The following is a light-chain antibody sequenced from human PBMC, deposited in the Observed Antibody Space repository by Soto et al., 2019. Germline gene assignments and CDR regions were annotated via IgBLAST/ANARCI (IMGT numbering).Light chain of an antibody. CDR1: QSVSNN. CDR2: YAS. V-gene: IGKV3-15*01. Sequence: EIMMTQSPATLSVSPGERATLSCRASQSVSNNVAWYQQKPGQAPRRLIYYASTRATGIPARFSGSGSGTEFTLTISSLQSEDFALYYCHQYNNWPPITFGQGTRREIK. CDR3: HQYNNWPPIT. J-gene: IGKJ5*01.